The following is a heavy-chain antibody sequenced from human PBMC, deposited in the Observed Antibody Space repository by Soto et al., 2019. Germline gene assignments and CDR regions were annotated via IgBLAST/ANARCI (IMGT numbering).Heavy chain of an antibody. CDR1: GFTFSSYG. J-gene: IGHJ4*02. CDR3: AKDWFRGRIAGYFDY. V-gene: IGHV3-30*18. Sequence: GGSLRLSCAASGFTFSSYGMHWVRQAPGKGLEWVAVISYDGSNKYYADSVKGRFTISRDNSKNTLYLQMNSLRAEDTAVYYCAKDWFRGRIAGYFDYWGQGTLVTVSS. D-gene: IGHD6-13*01. CDR2: ISYDGSNK.